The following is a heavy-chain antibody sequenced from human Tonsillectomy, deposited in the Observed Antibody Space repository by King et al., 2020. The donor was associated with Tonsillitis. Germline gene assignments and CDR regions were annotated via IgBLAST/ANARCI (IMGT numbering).Heavy chain of an antibody. V-gene: IGHV4-4*07. CDR2: IYSSGIT. CDR3: ARDWHYDSSGDDAFDI. Sequence: VPLQESGPGLVKPSETLSLTCSVSGGSISSYYWSWIRQPAGEGLEWIGRIYSSGITNYNPSLKSRVTMSVDTSKNQFSLKLSSVTAADTAMYYCARDWHYDSSGDDAFDIWGQGTMVTVSS. J-gene: IGHJ3*02. CDR1: GGSISSYY. D-gene: IGHD3-22*01.